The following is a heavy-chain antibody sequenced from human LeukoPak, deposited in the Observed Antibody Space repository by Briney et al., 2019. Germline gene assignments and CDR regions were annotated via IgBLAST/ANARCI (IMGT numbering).Heavy chain of an antibody. D-gene: IGHD3-3*01. CDR1: GDSISSSSYY. Sequence: SETLPLTCIVSGDSISSSSYYWGWIRQPPGKGLEWIGSIYHSGSTNYNPSLKSRVTISVDKSKNQFSLKLSSVTAADTAVYYCAREDYDDSGAWYFDLWGRGTLVTVSS. CDR3: AREDYDDSGAWYFDL. J-gene: IGHJ2*01. CDR2: IYHSGST. V-gene: IGHV4-39*07.